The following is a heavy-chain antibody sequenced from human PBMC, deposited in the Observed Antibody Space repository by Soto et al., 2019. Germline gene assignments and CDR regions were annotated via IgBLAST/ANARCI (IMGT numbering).Heavy chain of an antibody. V-gene: IGHV1-69*13. CDR2: IIPILGTA. D-gene: IGHD3-22*01. CDR1: GGTFSSYD. CDR3: ARVIQYDISGPPI. J-gene: IGHJ4*02. Sequence: ASVKVSCQASGGTFSSYDISWVRPAPGQELEWMGGIIPILGTANYEQKFQDRVTSTADESTSTAYMELSSLRSEYTAVYYCARVIQYDISGPPIWGEVALGTLSS.